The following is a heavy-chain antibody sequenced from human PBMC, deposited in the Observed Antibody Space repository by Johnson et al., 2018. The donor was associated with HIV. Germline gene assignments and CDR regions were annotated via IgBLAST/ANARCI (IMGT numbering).Heavy chain of an antibody. CDR2: ISSSGSTI. Sequence: QVQLVESGGGLVKPGGSLRLSCAASGFSFSDYYMSWIRQAPGKGLEWVSYISSSGSTIYYADSVKGRFTISRDNSDNILYLQVNSLRVEDTAVYYCVRGWHSSGRCDVFDIWGQGTMVTVSS. CDR3: VRGWHSSGRCDVFDI. D-gene: IGHD6-19*01. CDR1: GFSFSDYY. V-gene: IGHV3-11*04. J-gene: IGHJ3*02.